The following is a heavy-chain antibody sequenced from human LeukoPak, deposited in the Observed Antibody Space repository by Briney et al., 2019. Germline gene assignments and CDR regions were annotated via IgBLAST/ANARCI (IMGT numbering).Heavy chain of an antibody. J-gene: IGHJ6*03. D-gene: IGHD1-26*01. V-gene: IGHV3-21*01. CDR3: AREVGATTYYYYYYMDV. CDR2: ISSSGFFI. CDR1: GFTFSTYT. Sequence: GGSLRLSCVASGFTFSTYTMNWVRQAPGKGLEWVSSISSSGFFISYADSVKGRFTISRDNAKNSLYLQMKSLRAEDTAVYYCAREVGATTYYYYYYMDVWGKGTTVTVSS.